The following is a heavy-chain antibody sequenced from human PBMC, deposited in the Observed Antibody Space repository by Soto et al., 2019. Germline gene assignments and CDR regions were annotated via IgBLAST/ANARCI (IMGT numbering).Heavy chain of an antibody. Sequence: PSETLSLTCTVSGGSISSGDYYWSWIRQPSGKGLEWIGYTYNSGSTHYNPSLKSRITISVDTSNNQFSLKLSSVTAADTAVYFCARGGYYYDISGPIDYWGQGTLVTVSS. CDR2: TYNSGST. J-gene: IGHJ4*02. CDR1: GGSISSGDYY. V-gene: IGHV4-30-4*01. D-gene: IGHD3-22*01. CDR3: ARGGYYYDISGPIDY.